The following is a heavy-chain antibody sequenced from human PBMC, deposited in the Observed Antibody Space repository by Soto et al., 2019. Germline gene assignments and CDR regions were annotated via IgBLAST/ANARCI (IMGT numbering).Heavy chain of an antibody. D-gene: IGHD3-9*01. V-gene: IGHV3-53*04. CDR1: GFTVSSNY. J-gene: IGHJ4*02. CDR2: IYSGGST. CDR3: ARGRLSYALLYFAWQYYIDT. Sequence: GGSLRLSCAASGFTVSSNYMSWVRQAPGKGLEWVSVIYSGGSTYYADSVKGRFTISRHNSKNTLYLQMNSLRAEDTAVYYCARGRLSYALLYFAWQYYIDTWGQGALVTIYS.